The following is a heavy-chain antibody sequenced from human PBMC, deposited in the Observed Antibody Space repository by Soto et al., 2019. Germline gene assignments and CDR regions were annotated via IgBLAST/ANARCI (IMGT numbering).Heavy chain of an antibody. Sequence: SETLSLTCTVSGGSISSYYWSWIRQPPGKGLEWIGYIYYSGSTNYNPSLKSRVTISVDTSKNQFSLKLSSVTAADTAVYYCARIAAAPNYYGSGNEDYWGQGTLVTVSS. CDR2: IYYSGST. J-gene: IGHJ4*02. CDR3: ARIAAAPNYYGSGNEDY. D-gene: IGHD3-10*01. CDR1: GGSISSYY. V-gene: IGHV4-59*08.